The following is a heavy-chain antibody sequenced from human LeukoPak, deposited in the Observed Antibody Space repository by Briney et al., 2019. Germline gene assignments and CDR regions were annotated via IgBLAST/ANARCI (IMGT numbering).Heavy chain of an antibody. CDR2: IYHSGST. Sequence: PSETLSLTCAVSGGSISSSNWWSWVRQPPGKGLEWIGEIYHSGSTNYNPSLKSRVTISVDTSKNQFSLKLSSVTAADTAVYYCARQRTKWSGYSYGPGKYFDYWGQGTLVTVSS. V-gene: IGHV4-4*02. CDR3: ARQRTKWSGYSYGPGKYFDY. D-gene: IGHD5-18*01. CDR1: GGSISSSNW. J-gene: IGHJ4*02.